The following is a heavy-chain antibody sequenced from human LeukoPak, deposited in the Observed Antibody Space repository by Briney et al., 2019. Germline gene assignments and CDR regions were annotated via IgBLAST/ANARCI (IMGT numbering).Heavy chain of an antibody. CDR3: ARDHDSSGYYLSDFDY. CDR1: GYTFTGYY. D-gene: IGHD3-22*01. Sequence: ASVKVSCKASGYTFTGYYMHWVRQAPGQGLEWMGRINPNSGGTNYAQKFQGRVTMTRDTSISTAYMELSRLRSDDTAAYYCARDHDSSGYYLSDFDYWGQGTLVTVSS. J-gene: IGHJ4*02. V-gene: IGHV1-2*06. CDR2: INPNSGGT.